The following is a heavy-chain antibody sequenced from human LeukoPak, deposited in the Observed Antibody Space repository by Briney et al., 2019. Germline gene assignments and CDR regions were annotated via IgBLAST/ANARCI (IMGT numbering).Heavy chain of an antibody. D-gene: IGHD6-19*01. V-gene: IGHV3-23*01. CDR3: ARDPVYSSGWGTFDY. Sequence: GGSLRLSRAASGFTFSSYAMSWVRQAPGKGLEWVSTISGGGGNTYYADSVKGRFTISRDNSKDTLYLQMNSLRAEDTAVYYCARDPVYSSGWGTFDYWGQGTLVTVSS. J-gene: IGHJ4*02. CDR2: ISGGGGNT. CDR1: GFTFSSYA.